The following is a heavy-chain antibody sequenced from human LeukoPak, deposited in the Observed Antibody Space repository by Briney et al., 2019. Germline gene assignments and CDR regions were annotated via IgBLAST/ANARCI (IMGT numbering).Heavy chain of an antibody. CDR2: ISWNSGSI. Sequence: GGSLRLSCAASGFTFDDYAMHWVRQAPGKGLEWVSGISWNSGSIGYADSVKGRFTISRDNAKNSLYLQMNSLRAEDTALYYCAKDRALHQFDYWGQGTLVTVSS. CDR1: GFTFDDYA. V-gene: IGHV3-9*01. CDR3: AKDRALHQFDY. J-gene: IGHJ4*02.